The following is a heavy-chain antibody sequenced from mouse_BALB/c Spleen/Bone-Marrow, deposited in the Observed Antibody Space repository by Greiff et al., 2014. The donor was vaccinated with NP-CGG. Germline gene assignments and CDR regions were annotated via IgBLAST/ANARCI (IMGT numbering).Heavy chain of an antibody. CDR3: ARNGYYGWITY. D-gene: IGHD2-3*01. CDR2: ISPDSRTI. V-gene: IGHV4-1*02. J-gene: IGHJ3*01. Sequence: EVQLVESGGGLVQPGGSLKLSCAASGFDFSGYWMTWVRQAPGKGLEWIGEISPDSRTINYKPSLKEKFIMSRDNAKNTLYLQXXXXXSEDTALYYCARNGYYGWITYWGQGTLVTVSA. CDR1: GFDFSGYW.